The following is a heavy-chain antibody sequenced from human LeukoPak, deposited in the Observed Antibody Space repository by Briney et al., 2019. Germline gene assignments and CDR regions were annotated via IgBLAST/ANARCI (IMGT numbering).Heavy chain of an antibody. CDR2: MNPNSGNT. V-gene: IGHV1-8*01. D-gene: IGHD2-2*01. Sequence: ASVKVSCKASGYTFTSYDINWVRQATGQGLEWMGWMNPNSGNTGYAQKFQGRVTMTRNTSISTAYMELSRLRSDDTAVYYCARESFIVVVPAARWFDPWGQGTLVTVSS. CDR3: ARESFIVVVPAARWFDP. J-gene: IGHJ5*02. CDR1: GYTFTSYD.